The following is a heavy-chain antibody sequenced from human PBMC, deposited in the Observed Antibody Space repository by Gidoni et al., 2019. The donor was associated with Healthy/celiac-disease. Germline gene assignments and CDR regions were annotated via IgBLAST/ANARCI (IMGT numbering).Heavy chain of an antibody. CDR2: IKQDGSEK. V-gene: IGHV3-7*03. Sequence: EVQLVESGGGVVQPGGSLRLSCAASGFTFSRYWMSWVRQAPGKWLEWVANIKQDGSEKYYVDSVKGRFTISRDNAKNSLYLQMNSLRAEDTAVYYCARDRGFEGLVGWSRDWYFDLWGRGTLVTVSS. J-gene: IGHJ2*01. CDR1: GFTFSRYW. CDR3: ARDRGFEGLVGWSRDWYFDL. D-gene: IGHD6-19*01.